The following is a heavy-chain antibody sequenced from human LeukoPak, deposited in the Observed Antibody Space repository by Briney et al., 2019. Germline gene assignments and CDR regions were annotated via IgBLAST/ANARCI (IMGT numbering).Heavy chain of an antibody. D-gene: IGHD3-3*01. Sequence: GGSLRLSCAASGFTFSSYGMHWVRQAPGKGLEWVAVIWYDGSNKYYADSVKGRFTISRDNSKNTLYLQMNSLRAEDTAVYYCARDRDGLYDFWSGYYPRHFDYWGQGTLVTVSS. J-gene: IGHJ4*02. CDR3: ARDRDGLYDFWSGYYPRHFDY. CDR1: GFTFSSYG. V-gene: IGHV3-33*01. CDR2: IWYDGSNK.